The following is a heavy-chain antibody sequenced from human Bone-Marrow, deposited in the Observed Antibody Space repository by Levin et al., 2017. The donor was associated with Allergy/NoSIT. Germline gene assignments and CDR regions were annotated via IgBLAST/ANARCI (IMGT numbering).Heavy chain of an antibody. D-gene: IGHD4-23*01. V-gene: IGHV4/OR15-8*02. Sequence: SETLSLTCSVSAGSIFSLNWWTWVRQSPGGGLEWIGEIYHYGMANYNPSFNGRVAMSIDTSQNQFSLNLRSVTASDTAIYYCVRGGGTSSPTFDYWGQGALVSISS. CDR2: IYHYGMA. J-gene: IGHJ4*02. CDR3: VRGGGTSSPTFDY. CDR1: AGSIFSLNW.